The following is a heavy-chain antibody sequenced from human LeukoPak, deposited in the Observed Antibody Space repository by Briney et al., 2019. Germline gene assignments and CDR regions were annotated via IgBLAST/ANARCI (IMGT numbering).Heavy chain of an antibody. J-gene: IGHJ4*02. V-gene: IGHV4-4*07. CDR2: IYTSGST. CDR3: ARNYDSSGYYFDY. D-gene: IGHD3-22*01. CDR1: GGSISSYY. Sequence: SETLSLTCTVSGGSISSYYWSWIRHPAGKGLEWIGRIYTSGSTNYNPSLKSRVTMSVDTSKNQFSLKLSSVTAADTAVYYCARNYDSSGYYFDYWGQGTLVTVSS.